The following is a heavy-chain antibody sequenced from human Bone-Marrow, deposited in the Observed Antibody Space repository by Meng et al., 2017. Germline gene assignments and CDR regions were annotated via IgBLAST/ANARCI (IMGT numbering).Heavy chain of an antibody. J-gene: IGHJ2*01. CDR3: AIDDYGDRYWYFDL. Sequence: QVQLGEFQGVLVRAVVARRLSCAASGFTFSDYYMSWIRQAPGKGLEWVSYISSSGSTIYYADSVKGRFTISRDNVKNSLYLQMNSLRAEDTAVYYCAIDDYGDRYWYFDLWGRGTLVTVSS. D-gene: IGHD4-17*01. V-gene: IGHV3-11*01. CDR1: GFTFSDYY. CDR2: ISSSGSTI.